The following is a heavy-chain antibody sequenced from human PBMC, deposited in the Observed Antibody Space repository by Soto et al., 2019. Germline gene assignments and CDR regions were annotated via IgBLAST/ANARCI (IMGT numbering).Heavy chain of an antibody. D-gene: IGHD6-13*01. CDR3: ARDRGIAAHPLDV. CDR2: IIPIFGTA. V-gene: IGHV1-69*13. Sequence: ASVKVSCKASGGTFSSYAISWVRQAPGQGLEWMGGIIPIFGTANYAQKFQGRVTITADESTSTAYMELSSLRSEDTAVYYCARDRGIAAHPLDVWGQGTTVTVSS. CDR1: GGTFSSYA. J-gene: IGHJ6*02.